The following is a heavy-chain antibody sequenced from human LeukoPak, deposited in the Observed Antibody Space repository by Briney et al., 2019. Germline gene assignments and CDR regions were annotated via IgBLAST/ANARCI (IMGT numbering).Heavy chain of an antibody. CDR2: IWYDGSNK. J-gene: IGHJ4*02. CDR3: ARDWEQWLVDY. CDR1: GFTFSSYG. V-gene: IGHV3-33*01. D-gene: IGHD6-19*01. Sequence: GRSLRLSCAASGFTFSSYGMHWVRQAPGKGLEWVAVIWYDGSNKYYADSVKGRFTISGDNSKNTLYLQMNSLRAEDTAVYYCARDWEQWLVDYWGQGTLVTVSS.